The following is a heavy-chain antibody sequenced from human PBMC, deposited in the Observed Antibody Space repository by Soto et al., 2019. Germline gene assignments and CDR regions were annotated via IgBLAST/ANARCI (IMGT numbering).Heavy chain of an antibody. V-gene: IGHV3-30*18. D-gene: IGHD6-13*01. CDR3: EKETWRVEAAGRGPLDS. J-gene: IGHJ5*01. Sequence: GGSLSLSCAASGFTFSSYGMHWVRQAPGKGLEWVAVISYDGSNKYYADSVKGRFTISRDNSKNTLYLQMNSLRAEDTAVYYCEKETWRVEAAGRGPLDSCGKGP. CDR1: GFTFSSYG. CDR2: ISYDGSNK.